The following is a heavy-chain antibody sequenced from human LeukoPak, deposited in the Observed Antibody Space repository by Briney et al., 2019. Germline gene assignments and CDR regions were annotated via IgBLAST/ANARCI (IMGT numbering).Heavy chain of an antibody. CDR1: GFSFSSYE. CDR2: ISSSGSTI. CDR3: ARDKGTSYLSSFYY. D-gene: IGHD6-6*01. Sequence: GGSLRLSCAASGFSFSSYEMNWVRQAPGKGLEWVSYISSSGSTIYYADSVKGRSTISRDKAKNTLYLQMNSLRAADTAVYYCARDKGTSYLSSFYYWGQGTLVTVSS. V-gene: IGHV3-48*03. J-gene: IGHJ4*02.